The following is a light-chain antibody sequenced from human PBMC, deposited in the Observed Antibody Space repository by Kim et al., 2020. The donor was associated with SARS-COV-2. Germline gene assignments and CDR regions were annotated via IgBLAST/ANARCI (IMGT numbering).Light chain of an antibody. CDR3: YSYAGSFILV. CDR2: GVT. CDR1: SSDIGGYDY. Sequence: GQSVTISCTGTSSDIGGYDYVSWYQQHPVKAPKLMIYGVTKRPSGVPDRFAASKSGNTASLTISGVQAEDEADYYCYSYAGSFILVFGGGTKVTVL. V-gene: IGLV2-11*01. J-gene: IGLJ3*02.